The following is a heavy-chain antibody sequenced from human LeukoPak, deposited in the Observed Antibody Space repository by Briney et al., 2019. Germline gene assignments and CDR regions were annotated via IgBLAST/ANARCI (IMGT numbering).Heavy chain of an antibody. V-gene: IGHV3-21*01. CDR2: ISGGGTYM. D-gene: IGHD3-10*01. Sequence: GGSLRLSCAASGLTFSSHTLNWVRQAPGKGLEWVSPISGGGTYMYYADSLKGRFTISRDNAKNSLYLQMSSLRAEDTAVYYCARDSDLSHWGQGTLVTVSS. J-gene: IGHJ4*02. CDR1: GLTFSSHT. CDR3: ARDSDLSH.